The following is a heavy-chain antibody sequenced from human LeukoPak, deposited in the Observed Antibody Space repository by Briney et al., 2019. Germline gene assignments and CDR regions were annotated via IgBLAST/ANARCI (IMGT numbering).Heavy chain of an antibody. J-gene: IGHJ4*02. CDR3: VRASLLRGLVAYYFDS. V-gene: IGHV1-8*01. Sequence: ASVKVSCKASGYSFSSHDINWVRQATGQGLEWMGWMNPKSGNTDHAQKFQGRVTMSRNTSISVAYLELSSLRSEDTAVYFCVRASLLRGLVAYYFDSRGQGTPVTVSS. CDR1: GYSFSSHD. D-gene: IGHD3-16*02. CDR2: MNPKSGNT.